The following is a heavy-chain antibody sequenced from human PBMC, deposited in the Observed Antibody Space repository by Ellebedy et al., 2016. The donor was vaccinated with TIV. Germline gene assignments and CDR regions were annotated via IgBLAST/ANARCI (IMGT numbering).Heavy chain of an antibody. J-gene: IGHJ4*02. CDR1: GFTFSNYG. CDR3: AKHSVTGPSSCFDY. Sequence: GESLKISCAASGFTFSNYGMSWVRQAPGRGLEWVSGTSASGGTTYYADSVRGRFTISRDISKSTLYLHINSLTAEETAVYYCAKHSVTGPSSCFDYWGQGTLVTVSS. V-gene: IGHV3-23*01. D-gene: IGHD6-19*01. CDR2: TSASGGTT.